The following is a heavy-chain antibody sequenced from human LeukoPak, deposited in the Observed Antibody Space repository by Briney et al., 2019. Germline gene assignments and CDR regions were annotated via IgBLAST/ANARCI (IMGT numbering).Heavy chain of an antibody. Sequence: ASVKVSCKASGYTFTSYYMHWVRQAPGQGLEWMGIINPSGGSTNYAQKFQGRVTMTRDTSISTAYMELSRLRSDDTAVYYCARIAAAGRGYFQHWGQGTLVTVSS. CDR2: INPSGGST. D-gene: IGHD6-13*01. CDR1: GYTFTSYY. CDR3: ARIAAAGRGYFQH. V-gene: IGHV1-2*02. J-gene: IGHJ1*01.